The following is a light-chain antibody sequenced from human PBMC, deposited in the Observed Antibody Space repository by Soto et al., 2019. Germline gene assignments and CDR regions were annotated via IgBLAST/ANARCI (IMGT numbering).Light chain of an antibody. CDR1: QSVNAN. Sequence: EVVMTQSPATLSVSPGERAPLSCRASQSVNANLAWYQQKPGQAPRLLIHGASNRATGIPARFSGSGFGTEFILTISSLQSEDFAVYYCQQYNTWLWTFGQGTKVEI. CDR3: QQYNTWLWT. CDR2: GAS. V-gene: IGKV3-15*01. J-gene: IGKJ1*01.